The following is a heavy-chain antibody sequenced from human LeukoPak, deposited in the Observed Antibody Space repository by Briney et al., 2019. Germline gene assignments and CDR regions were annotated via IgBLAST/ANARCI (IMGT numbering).Heavy chain of an antibody. J-gene: IGHJ4*02. CDR1: GYSFTSYW. Sequence: GESLKISCKGFGYSFTSYWIGWVRQMPGKGLEWMGIIYPGDSEIRYSPSFQGQVPLSADKSISAAYLQWSSLKASDTAIYYCARAGSTSDNFDSWGQGTLVTVSS. CDR2: IYPGDSEI. V-gene: IGHV5-51*01. CDR3: ARAGSTSDNFDS. D-gene: IGHD2-2*01.